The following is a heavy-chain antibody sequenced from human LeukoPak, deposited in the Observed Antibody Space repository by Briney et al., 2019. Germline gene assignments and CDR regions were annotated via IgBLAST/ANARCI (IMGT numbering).Heavy chain of an antibody. Sequence: ASVKVSCKASGYTFTSYGINWVRQAPGQGLEWMGWISAYNGDTNYAQKFQGRVTMTRDTSISTAYMELSRLRSDDTAVYYCARVRFLREVDAFDIWGQGTMVTVSS. V-gene: IGHV1-18*01. CDR2: ISAYNGDT. CDR1: GYTFTSYG. J-gene: IGHJ3*02. D-gene: IGHD3-10*01. CDR3: ARVRFLREVDAFDI.